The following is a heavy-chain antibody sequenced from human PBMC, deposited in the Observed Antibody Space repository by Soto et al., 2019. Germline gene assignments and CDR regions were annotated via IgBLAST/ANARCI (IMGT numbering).Heavy chain of an antibody. Sequence: PSETLSLTCTVSGGSISSYYWSWIRQPAGKGLEWIGRIYTSGSTNYNPSLKSRVTMSVDTSKNQFSLKLSSVTAADTAVYYCARSIRSGTGTTDRWFDPWGQGTLVTVSS. CDR2: IYTSGST. CDR1: GGSISSYY. CDR3: ARSIRSGTGTTDRWFDP. D-gene: IGHD1-7*01. J-gene: IGHJ5*02. V-gene: IGHV4-4*07.